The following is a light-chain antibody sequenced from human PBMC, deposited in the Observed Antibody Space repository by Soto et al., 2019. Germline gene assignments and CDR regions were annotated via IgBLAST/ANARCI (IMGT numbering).Light chain of an antibody. CDR3: SSYTSSVYV. CDR1: SSDVGGYNY. Sequence: QSVLTQPASVSESPGQSITISCTGTSSDVGGYNYVSWYQQHPGKAPKLMIYDVSNRPSGVSNRFSGSKSGNTASLTISGLQAEDEADYYCSSYTSSVYVFGTGTKVTVL. V-gene: IGLV2-14*01. J-gene: IGLJ1*01. CDR2: DVS.